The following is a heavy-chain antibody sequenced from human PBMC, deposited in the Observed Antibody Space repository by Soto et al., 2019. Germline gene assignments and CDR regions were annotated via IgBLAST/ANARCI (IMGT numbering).Heavy chain of an antibody. CDR1: VGPIRRYH. Sequence: SESPSLNSTIPVGPIRRYHGRWIRAPPGRGLEWIGYIYYSGSTNYNPSLKSRVTISVDTSKNQFSLKLSSVTAADTAVYYCARIVVVGAALSPGYFDYWGQGTLVTVSS. V-gene: IGHV4-59*01. CDR2: IYYSGST. J-gene: IGHJ4*02. CDR3: ARIVVVGAALSPGYFDY. D-gene: IGHD2-15*01.